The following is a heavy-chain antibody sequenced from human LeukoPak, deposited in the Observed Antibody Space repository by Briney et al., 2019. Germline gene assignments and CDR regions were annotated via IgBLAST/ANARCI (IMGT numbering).Heavy chain of an antibody. V-gene: IGHV4-31*03. CDR1: GGSISSGGSF. CDR2: IYNSGGA. Sequence: SETLSLTCTISGGSISSGGSFWIWIRQHPGKGLEWIGYIYNSGGAYYNPSLGSRLSISVDTSKNQFSLRLTSVTAADTAVYFCARGHHYYYYMDVWGNGTTVTVSS. J-gene: IGHJ6*03. CDR3: ARGHHYYYYMDV.